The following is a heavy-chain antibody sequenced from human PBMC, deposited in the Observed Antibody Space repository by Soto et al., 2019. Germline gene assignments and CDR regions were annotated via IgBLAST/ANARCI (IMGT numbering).Heavy chain of an antibody. V-gene: IGHV1-18*01. J-gene: IGHJ6*02. Sequence: ASVKVSCKASGYTFTSYGISWVRQAPGQGLEWMGWISAYNGNTNYAQKLQGRVTMTTDTSTSTAYMELRSLRSDDTAVYYCARPVGYCTNGVCHYYGMDVWSQGTTVTVSS. CDR2: ISAYNGNT. CDR1: GYTFTSYG. CDR3: ARPVGYCTNGVCHYYGMDV. D-gene: IGHD2-8*01.